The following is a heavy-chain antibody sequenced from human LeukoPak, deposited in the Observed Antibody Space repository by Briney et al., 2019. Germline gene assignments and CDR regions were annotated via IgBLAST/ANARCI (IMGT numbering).Heavy chain of an antibody. V-gene: IGHV3-7*01. J-gene: IGHJ4*02. CDR3: ARNSWELDY. CDR1: GFTFSSYW. Sequence: GGSLRLSCAASGFTFSSYWMGWVRQAPGNGPEWVANIKEDESEKNYVDSVKGRFTISRDSAKNALYLQMNSLRAEDTAVYYCARNSWELDYWGQGTLVTVSS. D-gene: IGHD1-26*01. CDR2: IKEDESEK.